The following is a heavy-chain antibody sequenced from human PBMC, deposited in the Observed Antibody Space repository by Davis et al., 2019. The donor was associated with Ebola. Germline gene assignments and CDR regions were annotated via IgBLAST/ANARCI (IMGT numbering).Heavy chain of an antibody. Sequence: GESLKISCAASGFTFSDYYMSWIRQAPGKGLEWVSYISSSGSTIYYADSVKGRFTISRDNAKNSLYLQMNSLRAEDTAVYYCARGSGYYWFDPWGQGTLVTVSS. CDR1: GFTFSDYY. CDR2: ISSSGSTI. V-gene: IGHV3-11*04. CDR3: ARGSGYYWFDP. J-gene: IGHJ5*02. D-gene: IGHD3-3*01.